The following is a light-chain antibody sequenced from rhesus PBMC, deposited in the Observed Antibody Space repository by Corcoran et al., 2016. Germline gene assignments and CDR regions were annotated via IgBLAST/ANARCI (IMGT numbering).Light chain of an antibody. CDR3: QHHTNSPLT. J-gene: IGKJ4*01. V-gene: IGKV1-69*01. Sequence: DIQMTQSPSSLSASVGDRVTITCRASQGISKWLAWYQQKPGKAPNLLIYRASNLETGVPSRFSGSGSGTDFTLTISSLQPGDIATYYCQHHTNSPLTFGGGTKVEL. CDR2: RAS. CDR1: QGISKW.